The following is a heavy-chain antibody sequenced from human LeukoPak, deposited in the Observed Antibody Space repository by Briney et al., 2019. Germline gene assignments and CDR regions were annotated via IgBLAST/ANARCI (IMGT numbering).Heavy chain of an antibody. J-gene: IGHJ6*03. V-gene: IGHV3-23*01. CDR2: ISGSGGST. D-gene: IGHD2-2*01. CDR1: GFTFSSYG. Sequence: GGSLRLSCAASGFTFSSYGMSWVRQAPGKGLEWVSAISGSGGSTYYADSVKGRFTISRDNSKNTLYLQRNSLRAEDTAVYYCAKGGIIYYCSSTSCHMDVWGKGTTVTISS. CDR3: AKGGIIYYCSSTSCHMDV.